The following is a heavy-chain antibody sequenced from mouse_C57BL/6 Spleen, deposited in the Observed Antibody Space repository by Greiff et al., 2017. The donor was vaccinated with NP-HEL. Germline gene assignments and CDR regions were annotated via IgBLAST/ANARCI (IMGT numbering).Heavy chain of an antibody. D-gene: IGHD2-12*01. V-gene: IGHV5-6*01. Sequence: EVQLVESGGDLVKPGGSLKLSCAASGFTFSSYGMSWVRQTPDKRLEWVATISSGGSYTYYPDSVKGRFTISRDNAKNTLYLQMSSLKSEDTAMYYCAGHLSDYSEDYYAMDDWGQGTSVTVSS. J-gene: IGHJ4*01. CDR3: AGHLSDYSEDYYAMDD. CDR1: GFTFSSYG. CDR2: ISSGGSYT.